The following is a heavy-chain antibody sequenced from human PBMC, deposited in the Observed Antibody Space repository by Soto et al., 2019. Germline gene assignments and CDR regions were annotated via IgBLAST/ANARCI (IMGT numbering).Heavy chain of an antibody. Sequence: EVQLVESGGGLVQPGGSLRLSCAASGFTFSSYWMHWVRQAPGKGLVWVSRINSDGSSTSYADSVKGRFTISRDNAKNTLYLQMNSLRAEDTAVYHCARDPGYYGSGSYYPRRFYYYYYMDVWGKGTTVTVSS. V-gene: IGHV3-74*01. CDR1: GFTFSSYW. J-gene: IGHJ6*03. D-gene: IGHD3-10*01. CDR3: ARDPGYYGSGSYYPRRFYYYYYMDV. CDR2: INSDGSST.